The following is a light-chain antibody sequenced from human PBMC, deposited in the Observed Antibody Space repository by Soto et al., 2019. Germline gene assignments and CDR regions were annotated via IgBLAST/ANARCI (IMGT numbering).Light chain of an antibody. CDR2: AVT. CDR1: SSDVGGYNY. J-gene: IGLJ1*01. Sequence: QSALTQPRSVSGSPGQSVTISCTGTSSDVGGYNYVSWFQQHPGKAPKPMIYAVTERPSGVPDRFSGSKSGNTASLTISGLQAEDEADYYCCSYAGTFTYVFGTGTKVTV. CDR3: CSYAGTFTYV. V-gene: IGLV2-11*01.